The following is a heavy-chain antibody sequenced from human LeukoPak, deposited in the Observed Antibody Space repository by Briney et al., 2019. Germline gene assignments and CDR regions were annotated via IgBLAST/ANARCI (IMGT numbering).Heavy chain of an antibody. CDR2: IYYSGST. D-gene: IGHD2-15*01. J-gene: IGHJ4*02. CDR1: GGSISSSSYY. Sequence: SETLSLTCTVSGGSISSSSYYWGWIRQPPGKGLEWIGSIYYSGSTYYNPSLKSRVTMSVDTSKNQFSLKLSSVTAADTAVYYCARERRYGVAPNLDYWGQGTLVTVSS. CDR3: ARERRYGVAPNLDY. V-gene: IGHV4-39*07.